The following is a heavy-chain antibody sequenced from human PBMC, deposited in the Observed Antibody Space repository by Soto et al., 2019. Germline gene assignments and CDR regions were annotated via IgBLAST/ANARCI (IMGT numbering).Heavy chain of an antibody. Sequence: LGESLKISCTGFGYTFTTFWISWVCQMPGKGLEWMGRIDPRDSYVNYSPSFQGHVTISLDKSISTAYLQWGSLKASDTAMYYCARLFCSTTTCDSWFDPWGQGTLVTVS. CDR2: IDPRDSYV. CDR1: GYTFTTFW. D-gene: IGHD2-2*01. J-gene: IGHJ5*02. V-gene: IGHV5-10-1*01. CDR3: ARLFCSTTTCDSWFDP.